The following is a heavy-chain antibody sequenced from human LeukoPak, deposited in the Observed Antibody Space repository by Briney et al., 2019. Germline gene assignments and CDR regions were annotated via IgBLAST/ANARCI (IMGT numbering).Heavy chain of an antibody. Sequence: PSETLSLTCIVSGGSINSNIYSWGWIRQPPGKGLEWIGSMYYSGGTYYNPSLKSRVTISEDTSKNQFSLKLSSVTAADTAVYYCATHLGYCSGGTCYFDYWGQGTLVTVSS. CDR1: GGSINSNIYS. CDR2: MYYSGGT. D-gene: IGHD2-15*01. V-gene: IGHV4-39*01. J-gene: IGHJ4*02. CDR3: ATHLGYCSGGTCYFDY.